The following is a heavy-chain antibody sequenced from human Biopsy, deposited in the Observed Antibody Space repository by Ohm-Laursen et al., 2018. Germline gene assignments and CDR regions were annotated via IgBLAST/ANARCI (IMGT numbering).Heavy chain of an antibody. CDR3: ARGRRHCSGTCSRWYFDL. Sequence: SSVKVSCKASGYTFTAFSVHWLRQAPGQGLEWMGWINPKSGDTDYPQNFHGRVSMTRDTSISTAYMDLSRLRSDDTAVYYCARGRRHCSGTCSRWYFDLWGRGTLVTVSS. V-gene: IGHV1-2*02. D-gene: IGHD2-2*01. J-gene: IGHJ2*01. CDR1: GYTFTAFS. CDR2: INPKSGDT.